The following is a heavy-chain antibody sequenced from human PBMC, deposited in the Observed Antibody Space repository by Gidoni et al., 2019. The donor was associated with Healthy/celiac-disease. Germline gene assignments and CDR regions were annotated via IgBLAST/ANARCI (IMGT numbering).Heavy chain of an antibody. D-gene: IGHD6-13*01. CDR1: GFTFDYYT. Sequence: EVQLVESGGVVVQPGGSLRLSCAPSGFTFDYYTMHWVRQAPGKGLEWVSLISWDGGSTYYADSVKGRFTIYRDNSKNSLYLQMNSLRTEDTALYYCAKGASSWYLSAEYFQHWGQGTLVTVSS. CDR3: AKGASSWYLSAEYFQH. J-gene: IGHJ1*01. CDR2: ISWDGGST. V-gene: IGHV3-43*01.